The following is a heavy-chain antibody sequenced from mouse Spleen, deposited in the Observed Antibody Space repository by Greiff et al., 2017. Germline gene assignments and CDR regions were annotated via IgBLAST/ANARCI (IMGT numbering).Heavy chain of an antibody. Sequence: VQLQQSGPGLVQPSQSLSITCTVSGFSLTSYGVHWVRQSPGKGLEWLGVIWSGGSTDYNAAFISRLSISKDNSKSQVFFKINSLQADDTAIYYCASNYDGYYWFAYWGQGTLVTVSA. V-gene: IGHV2-2*01. CDR3: ASNYDGYYWFAY. CDR2: IWSGGST. J-gene: IGHJ3*01. D-gene: IGHD2-3*01. CDR1: GFSLTSYG.